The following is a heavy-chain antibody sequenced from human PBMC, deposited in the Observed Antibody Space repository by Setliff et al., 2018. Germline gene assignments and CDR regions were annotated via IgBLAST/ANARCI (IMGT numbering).Heavy chain of an antibody. D-gene: IGHD6-19*01. CDR2: IYTGGST. CDR3: ARAISGWYSAFYYYMDV. J-gene: IGHJ6*03. Sequence: SETLSLTCSVSGGSISSGSDYWTWLRQPAGKGLEWIGHIYTGGSTKYNPSLKSRVTISVDTSKNQFSLKLSSVTAADMAVYYCARAISGWYSAFYYYMDVWGKGTTVTVSS. CDR1: GGSISSGSDY. V-gene: IGHV4-61*09.